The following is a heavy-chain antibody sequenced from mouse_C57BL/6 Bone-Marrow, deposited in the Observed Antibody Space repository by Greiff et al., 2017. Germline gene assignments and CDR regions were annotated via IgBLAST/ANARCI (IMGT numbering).Heavy chain of an antibody. V-gene: IGHV1-39*01. CDR1: GYSFTDYN. CDR2: INPNYGTT. Sequence: EVKLVESGPELVKPGASVKISCKASGYSFTDYNMNWVKQSNGKSLEWIGVINPNYGTTSYNQKFKGKATLTVDQSSSTAYMQLNSLTSEYAAVYYCALYYYGMGAMDYWGQGTSVTVSS. D-gene: IGHD1-1*01. J-gene: IGHJ4*01. CDR3: ALYYYGMGAMDY.